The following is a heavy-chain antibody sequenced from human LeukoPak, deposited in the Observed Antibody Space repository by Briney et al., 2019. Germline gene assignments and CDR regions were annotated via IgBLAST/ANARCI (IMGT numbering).Heavy chain of an antibody. CDR1: GFTFGSYN. Sequence: GGSLRLSCAASGFTFGSYNMNWVRQAPGKGLEWVSSISSSSSYKHYADSVKGRFTISRDNAMNSLYLQMNSLRAEDTAVYYCALFNSGSWGHDAFDIWGQGTMVTVSS. D-gene: IGHD1-26*01. CDR2: ISSSSSYK. CDR3: ALFNSGSWGHDAFDI. V-gene: IGHV3-21*01. J-gene: IGHJ3*02.